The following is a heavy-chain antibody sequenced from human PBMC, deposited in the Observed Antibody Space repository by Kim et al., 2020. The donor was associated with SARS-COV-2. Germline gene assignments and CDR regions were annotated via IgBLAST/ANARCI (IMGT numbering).Heavy chain of an antibody. Sequence: ASVKVSCKASGYTFTGYYMHWVRQAPGQGLEWMGRINPNSGGTNYAQKFQGRVTMTRDTSISTAYMELSRLRSDDTAVYYCASGPVCSTSCHDLYYYYYGMDVWGQGTTVTVSS. V-gene: IGHV1-2*06. J-gene: IGHJ6*02. CDR2: INPNSGGT. CDR3: ASGPVCSTSCHDLYYYYYGMDV. D-gene: IGHD2-2*01. CDR1: GYTFTGYY.